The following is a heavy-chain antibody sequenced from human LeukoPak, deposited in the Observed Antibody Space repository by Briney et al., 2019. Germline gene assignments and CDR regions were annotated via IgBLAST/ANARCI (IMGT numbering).Heavy chain of an antibody. CDR3: ARQDGHYYYYGMDV. Sequence: GGSLRLSCAASGFTFSSYGMHWVRQAPGKGLEWVAVISYDGSNKYYADSVKGRFTISRDNSKNTLYLQMNSLRAEDTAVYYCARQDGHYYYYGMDVWGQGTTVTVSS. CDR2: ISYDGSNK. CDR1: GFTFSSYG. J-gene: IGHJ6*02. D-gene: IGHD2-15*01. V-gene: IGHV3-30*03.